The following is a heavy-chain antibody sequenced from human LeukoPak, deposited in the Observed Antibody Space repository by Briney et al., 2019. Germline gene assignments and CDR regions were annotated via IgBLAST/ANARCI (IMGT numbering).Heavy chain of an antibody. Sequence: SETLSLTCTVSGGSISNSSYYWSWIRQPPGKGLEWIGYIYYSGSTNYNPSLKSRVTISVDTSKNQFSLKLSSVTAADTAVYYCAAGAMVRFLEWLAFDYWGQGTLVTVSS. CDR1: GGSISNSSYY. CDR3: AAGAMVRFLEWLAFDY. J-gene: IGHJ4*02. D-gene: IGHD3-3*01. CDR2: IYYSGST. V-gene: IGHV4-61*01.